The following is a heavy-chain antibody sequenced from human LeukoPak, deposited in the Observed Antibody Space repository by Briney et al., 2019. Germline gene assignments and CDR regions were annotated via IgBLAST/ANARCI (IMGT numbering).Heavy chain of an antibody. D-gene: IGHD1-26*01. CDR1: GYTFTSYA. V-gene: IGHV1-3*03. CDR3: AREIVGATTQLGLTY. J-gene: IGHJ4*02. Sequence: ASVKVSCKASGYTFTSYAMHWVRQAPGQRLAWMGWINAGNGNTKYSQEFQGRVTITRDTSASTAYMELSSLRSEDMAVYYCAREIVGATTQLGLTYWGQGTLVTVSS. CDR2: INAGNGNT.